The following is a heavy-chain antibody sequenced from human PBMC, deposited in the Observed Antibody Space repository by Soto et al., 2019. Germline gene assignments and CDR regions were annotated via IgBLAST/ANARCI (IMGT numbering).Heavy chain of an antibody. D-gene: IGHD3-22*01. J-gene: IGHJ1*01. CDR2: IYYSGST. Sequence: PSETLSLTCTVSGGSISSGGYYWSWIRQHPGKGLEWIGYIYYSGSTYYNPSLKSRVTISVDTSKNQFSLKLSSVTAADTAVYYCARVPFGDYYDSSGYYTSPRAEYFQHWGQGTLVTVSS. CDR1: GGSISSGGYY. CDR3: ARVPFGDYYDSSGYYTSPRAEYFQH. V-gene: IGHV4-31*03.